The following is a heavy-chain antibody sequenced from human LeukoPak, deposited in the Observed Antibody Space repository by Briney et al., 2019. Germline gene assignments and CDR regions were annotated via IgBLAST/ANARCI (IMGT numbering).Heavy chain of an antibody. Sequence: PSETLSLTCTVSGGSISSYYWNWIRQPPGKGLEWIGYIFYSGITNYNPSLKSRVTISVDTSKNQFSLKLSSVTAADTAVYYCARDPLTLRRVGATKRYYYYGMDVWGQGTTVTVSS. CDR1: GGSISSYY. CDR2: IFYSGIT. V-gene: IGHV4-59*01. D-gene: IGHD1-26*01. J-gene: IGHJ6*02. CDR3: ARDPLTLRRVGATKRYYYYGMDV.